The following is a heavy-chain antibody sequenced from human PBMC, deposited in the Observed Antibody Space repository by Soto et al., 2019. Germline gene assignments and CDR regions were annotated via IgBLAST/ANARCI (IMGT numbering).Heavy chain of an antibody. Sequence: EAQLLESGGGLVQPGGSLRLSCAASGFTFSTFEMIWVRQAPGKGLEWVSYISSGGSPIYYADSVKGRFTISRDNARNSLLLQMNSLRAEDSAIYYCARPQKTSLYHYVSVDAFDIWGQGTTVTVSA. CDR1: GFTFSTFE. J-gene: IGHJ3*02. D-gene: IGHD3-16*01. CDR3: ARPQKTSLYHYVSVDAFDI. V-gene: IGHV3-48*03. CDR2: ISSGGSPI.